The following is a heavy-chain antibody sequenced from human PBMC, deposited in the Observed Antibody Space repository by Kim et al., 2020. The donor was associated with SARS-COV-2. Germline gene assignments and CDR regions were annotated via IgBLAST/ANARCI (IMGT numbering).Heavy chain of an antibody. J-gene: IGHJ6*02. Sequence: GGSLRLSCAASGFTFSSYSMNWVRQAPGKGLEWVSYISSSSSTIYYADSVKGRFTISRDNAKNSLYLQMNSLRDEDTAVYYCARDKDCSSTSCYLSYYYGMDVWGQGTTVTVSS. CDR2: ISSSSSTI. D-gene: IGHD2-2*01. CDR3: ARDKDCSSTSCYLSYYYGMDV. V-gene: IGHV3-48*02. CDR1: GFTFSSYS.